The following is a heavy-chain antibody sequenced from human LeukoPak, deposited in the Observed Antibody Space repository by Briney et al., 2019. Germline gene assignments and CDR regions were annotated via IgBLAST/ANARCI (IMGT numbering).Heavy chain of an antibody. J-gene: IGHJ6*02. D-gene: IGHD6-6*01. CDR2: ISAYNGNT. Sequence: ASVKVSCKASGYTFTSYGISWVRQAPGQGLEWMGWISAYNGNTNYAQKLQGRVTMTTDTSTSTAYMELRSLRSDDTAVYYCARDQGAIAARFRLYYYYGMDVWGQGTTVTVSS. CDR1: GYTFTSYG. CDR3: ARDQGAIAARFRLYYYYGMDV. V-gene: IGHV1-18*01.